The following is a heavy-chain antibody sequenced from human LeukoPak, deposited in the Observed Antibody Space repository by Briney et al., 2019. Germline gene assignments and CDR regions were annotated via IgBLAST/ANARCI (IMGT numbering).Heavy chain of an antibody. CDR2: ISSSSSTI. J-gene: IGHJ4*02. CDR1: GFTFSSYS. D-gene: IGHD4-11*01. Sequence: GGSLRLSCAASGFTFSSYSMNWVRQAPGKGLEWVSYISSSSSTIYYANSVKGRFTISRDNAKNSLYLQMNSLRAEDTAVYYCARRQTTVTKGRDYCDYWGQGTLVTVSS. V-gene: IGHV3-48*01. CDR3: ARRQTTVTKGRDYCDY.